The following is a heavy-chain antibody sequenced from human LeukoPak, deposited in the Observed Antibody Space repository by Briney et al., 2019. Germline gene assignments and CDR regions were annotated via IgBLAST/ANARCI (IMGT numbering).Heavy chain of an antibody. Sequence: GWSLRLSCAASGFTFSSYWMHWVRQAPGKGLVWVSRINSDGSSTSYADSVKGRFTISRDNAKNTLYLQMNSLRAEDTAVYYCARESRYYYDSSGYYVHYYGMDVWGQGTTVTVSS. J-gene: IGHJ6*02. CDR2: INSDGSST. CDR1: GFTFSSYW. D-gene: IGHD3-22*01. CDR3: ARESRYYYDSSGYYVHYYGMDV. V-gene: IGHV3-74*01.